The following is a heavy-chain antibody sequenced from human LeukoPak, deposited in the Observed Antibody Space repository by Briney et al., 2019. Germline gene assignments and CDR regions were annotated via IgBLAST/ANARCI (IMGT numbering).Heavy chain of an antibody. CDR3: GRREQQLGWFDP. CDR2: INYSGST. Sequence: SETLSLTCTVSGGSISTSYWSWIRQPPGKGLEWIGCINYSGSTKYNPSLKSRVTISVDTSKNQVSLKLSSVTAAGTAVYYCGRREQQLGWFDPWGQGTLVTVSS. CDR1: GGSISTSY. V-gene: IGHV4-59*08. D-gene: IGHD6-13*01. J-gene: IGHJ5*02.